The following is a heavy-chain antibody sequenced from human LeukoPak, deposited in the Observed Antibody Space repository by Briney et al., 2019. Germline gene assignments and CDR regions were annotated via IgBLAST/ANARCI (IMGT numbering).Heavy chain of an antibody. Sequence: EASVKVSCKASGYTFTSYGISWVRQAPGQGLEWMGWISAYNGNTNYAQKLQGRVTMTTDTSTSTAYMELRSLRSDDTAVYYCARDDRYCSGGSCSILSPGEYQIGIWGQGTMVTVSS. CDR1: GYTFTSYG. CDR2: ISAYNGNT. D-gene: IGHD2-15*01. J-gene: IGHJ3*02. V-gene: IGHV1-18*01. CDR3: ARDDRYCSGGSCSILSPGEYQIGI.